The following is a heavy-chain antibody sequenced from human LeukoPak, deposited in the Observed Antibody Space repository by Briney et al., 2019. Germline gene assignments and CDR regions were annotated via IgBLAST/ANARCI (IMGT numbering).Heavy chain of an antibody. CDR1: GFTFSSYA. Sequence: GGSLRLSCAASGFTFSSYAMSWVRQAPGKGLGWVSGISGSGGNTYYADSVKGRFTISRDNSKNTLYLQMNGLRAEDTAVYYCAKDGYSSGWTFDYWGQGTLVTVSS. V-gene: IGHV3-23*01. CDR3: AKDGYSSGWTFDY. CDR2: ISGSGGNT. J-gene: IGHJ4*02. D-gene: IGHD6-19*01.